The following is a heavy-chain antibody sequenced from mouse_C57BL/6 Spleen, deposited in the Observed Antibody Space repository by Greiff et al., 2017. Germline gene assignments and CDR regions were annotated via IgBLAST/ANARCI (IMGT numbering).Heavy chain of an antibody. J-gene: IGHJ1*03. D-gene: IGHD2-3*01. CDR3: ARGGYSWYFDV. CDR1: GYTFTSYW. CDR2: IHPNSGST. V-gene: IGHV1-64*01. Sequence: QVHVKQSGAELVKPGASVKLSCKSSGYTFTSYWMHWVKQRPGQGLEWIGMIHPNSGSTNYNEKFKSKATLTVDKSSSTAYMQLSSLTSEDSAVYYCARGGYSWYFDVWGTGTTVTVSS.